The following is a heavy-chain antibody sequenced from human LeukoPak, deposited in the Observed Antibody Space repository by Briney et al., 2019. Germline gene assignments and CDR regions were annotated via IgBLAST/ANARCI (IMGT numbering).Heavy chain of an antibody. CDR2: INPNSGGT. CDR1: GYTFTGYY. Sequence: ASVKVSCKASGYTFTGYYMHWVRQAPGQGLEWMGWINPNSGGTNYAQKFQGRVTMTRDTPISTAYMELSRLRSDDTAVYYCARGYCSSTSCYDFPFWGQGTLVTVSS. CDR3: ARGYCSSTSCYDFPF. V-gene: IGHV1-2*02. J-gene: IGHJ4*02. D-gene: IGHD2-2*01.